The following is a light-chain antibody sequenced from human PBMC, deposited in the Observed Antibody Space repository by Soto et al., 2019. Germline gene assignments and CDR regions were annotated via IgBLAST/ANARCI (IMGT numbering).Light chain of an antibody. CDR1: SSNIGRNY. J-gene: IGLJ7*01. Sequence: QSVLTQPPSVSAAPGQTVTISCSGSSSNIGRNYVSWYQQLPGTAPKLVIFENYKRPSGIPDRFSGSKSLTSATLGITGLQTGDEADYYCGTWDSSLTAAVFGGGTQLTVL. CDR2: ENY. CDR3: GTWDSSLTAAV. V-gene: IGLV1-51*02.